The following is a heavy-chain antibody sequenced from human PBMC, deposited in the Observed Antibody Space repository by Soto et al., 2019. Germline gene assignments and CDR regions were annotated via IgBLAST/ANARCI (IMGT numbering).Heavy chain of an antibody. CDR2: ITTAGDT. Sequence: EVQLVESGGGLVQPGGSLRLSCAASGFTFSNYDMHWVRQVTGKGLEWVSGITTAGDTYYAGSLKGRFTISREKAKNSLYLQMNSLSAGDTAEYYGARELRGGSYGMDVWGQGTTFTVSS. J-gene: IGHJ6*01. CDR3: ARELRGGSYGMDV. CDR1: GFTFSNYD. V-gene: IGHV3-13*01.